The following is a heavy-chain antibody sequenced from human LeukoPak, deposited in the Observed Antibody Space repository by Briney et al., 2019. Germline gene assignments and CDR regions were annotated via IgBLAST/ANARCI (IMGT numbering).Heavy chain of an antibody. J-gene: IGHJ6*02. Sequence: PGGSLRLSCAASGFTVSSNYMSWVRQAPGKGLEWVSVLYSGGSTYYADSVKGRFTISRDNSKNTLYLQMNSLRAEDTAEYYFARDRVPSSSWWEDYYYGMDVWGQGTTVTVSS. CDR1: GFTVSSNY. CDR2: LYSGGST. V-gene: IGHV3-53*01. D-gene: IGHD6-13*01. CDR3: ARDRVPSSSWWEDYYYGMDV.